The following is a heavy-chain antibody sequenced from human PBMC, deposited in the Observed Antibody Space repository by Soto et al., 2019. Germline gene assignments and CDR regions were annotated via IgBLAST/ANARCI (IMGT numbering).Heavy chain of an antibody. V-gene: IGHV1-46*01. CDR2: INPSGGST. CDR1: GYTFTGHQ. Sequence: ASVKVSCKASGYTFTGHQIHWVRQAPGQGLEWMGIINPSGGSTTYAQKFQGRVTMTRDTSTSTVYMEVSSLRSEDTAVYYCARGGRWLQFDIGYHFDHWGQGTLVTVSS. CDR3: ARGGRWLQFDIGYHFDH. J-gene: IGHJ4*02. D-gene: IGHD5-12*01.